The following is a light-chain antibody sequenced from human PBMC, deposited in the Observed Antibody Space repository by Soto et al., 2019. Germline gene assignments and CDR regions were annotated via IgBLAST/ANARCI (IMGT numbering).Light chain of an antibody. CDR2: DAS. J-gene: IGKJ5*01. CDR1: QSISIW. Sequence: DIQMTQSPSTPSASVGDRVTITCRASQSISIWLAWYQQKPGKAPKLLIFDASSLKSGVPSRFSGSGSGTEFTLTISSLQPDDFATYYCQQYNSPITFGQGTRLEIK. CDR3: QQYNSPIT. V-gene: IGKV1-5*01.